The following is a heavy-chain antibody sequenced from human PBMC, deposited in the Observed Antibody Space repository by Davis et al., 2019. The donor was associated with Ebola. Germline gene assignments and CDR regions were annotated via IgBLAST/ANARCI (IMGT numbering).Heavy chain of an antibody. D-gene: IGHD6-6*01. CDR2: INPNSGGT. CDR1: GYTFTGYY. J-gene: IGHJ4*02. Sequence: ASVKVSCKASGYTFTGYYMHWVRQAPGQGLEWMGWINPNSGGTNYAQKFQGRVTMTRDTSISTAYMELSRLRSDDTAVYYCASQSSSSSSSYFDYWGQGTLVTVSS. CDR3: ASQSSSSSSSYFDY. V-gene: IGHV1-2*02.